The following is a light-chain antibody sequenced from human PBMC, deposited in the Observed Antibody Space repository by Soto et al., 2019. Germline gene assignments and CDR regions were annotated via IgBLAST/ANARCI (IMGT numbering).Light chain of an antibody. CDR1: QSPLQSSGNNY. J-gene: IGKJ4*01. CDR3: MQALQTPLT. Sequence: DIVMTQSPLSLPVTPGESASISCRSSQSPLQSSGNNYLDWYLQKPGQSPQLLIYLGSNRASGVPDRFSGSGSGTDFTLKISRVEAEDVGVYYCMQALQTPLTFGGGTKVDIK. CDR2: LGS. V-gene: IGKV2-28*01.